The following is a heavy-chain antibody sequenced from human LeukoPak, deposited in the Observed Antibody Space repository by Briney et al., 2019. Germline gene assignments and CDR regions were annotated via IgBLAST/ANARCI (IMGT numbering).Heavy chain of an antibody. V-gene: IGHV3-9*01. CDR3: PKDIIPVVLAIAY. D-gene: IGHD2-21*01. J-gene: IGHJ4*02. CDR2: ISWNSGSI. Sequence: HAGGSLRLSCAASGFTFSSYAMSWVRQAPGKGLEWVSGISWNSGSIGYADSVKGRFTISRDNAKNSLYLQMNSLRAEDTALYYGPKDIIPVVLAIAYGGKETLFTVSS. CDR1: GFTFSSYA.